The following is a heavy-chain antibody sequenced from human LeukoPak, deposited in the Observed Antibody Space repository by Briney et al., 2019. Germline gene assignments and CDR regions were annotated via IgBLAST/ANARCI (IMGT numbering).Heavy chain of an antibody. J-gene: IGHJ4*02. Sequence: KPSETLSLTCIVTGGSIRSSSYYWGWIRQPPGKGLEWIGSIYYSGSTYYNPSLKSRVTISVDTSTNQFSLKLSSVTAADTAVYYCASQPYYDILPGYSHFDYWGQGTLVTVSS. D-gene: IGHD3-9*01. CDR2: IYYSGST. CDR1: GGSIRSSSYY. V-gene: IGHV4-39*01. CDR3: ASQPYYDILPGYSHFDY.